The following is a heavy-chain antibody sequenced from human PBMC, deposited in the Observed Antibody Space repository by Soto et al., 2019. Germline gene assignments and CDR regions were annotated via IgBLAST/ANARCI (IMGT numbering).Heavy chain of an antibody. CDR2: INPSGGST. CDR3: GRVRTRYYWSGYSPIDV. D-gene: IGHD3-3*01. CDR1: GYTFTSYI. V-gene: IGHV1-46*01. J-gene: IGHJ3*01. Sequence: QVLLVQSGAEVKKPGASVKVSCKTSGYTFTSYIIHWVRQAPGQGLEWVGLINPSGGSTNYAPKLQGRVTVTRDTSTCTVYMDLSSLRSEDTAVYYCGRVRTRYYWSGYSPIDVWGQGTVVAVSS.